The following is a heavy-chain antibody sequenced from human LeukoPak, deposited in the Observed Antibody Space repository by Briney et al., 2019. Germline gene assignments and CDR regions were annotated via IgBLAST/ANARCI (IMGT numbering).Heavy chain of an antibody. CDR3: AKYAVPAAPFFDY. CDR1: GLTFSSHA. Sequence: GGSLRLSCAASGLTFSSHAMSWVRQAPGKGLQWVSAISGSGDSTYYADSVKGRFTISRANSKNTLYLQMNSLRVEDTAVYYCAKYAVPAAPFFDYWGQGTLVTVSS. J-gene: IGHJ4*02. D-gene: IGHD2-2*01. CDR2: ISGSGDST. V-gene: IGHV3-23*01.